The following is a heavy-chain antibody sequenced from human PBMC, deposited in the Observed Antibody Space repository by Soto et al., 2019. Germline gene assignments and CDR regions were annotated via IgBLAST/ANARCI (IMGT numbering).Heavy chain of an antibody. D-gene: IGHD6-19*01. CDR1: GGSISSSNW. V-gene: IGHV4-4*02. J-gene: IGHJ3*02. Sequence: QVQLQESGPGLVKPSGTLSLTCAVSGGSISSSNWWSWVRQPPGKGLEWIGEIYHSGSTNYNPSLKSRVTTSLDKSRNQFSLKLSSVTAADTAVYFCARGAVVGRHAFDIWGQGTVVTVSS. CDR3: ARGAVVGRHAFDI. CDR2: IYHSGST.